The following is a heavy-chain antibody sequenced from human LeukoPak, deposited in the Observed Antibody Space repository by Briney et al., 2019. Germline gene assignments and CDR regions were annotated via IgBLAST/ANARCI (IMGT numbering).Heavy chain of an antibody. CDR3: ARQYQLLQSSYYFDY. CDR2: IYPGDSDT. J-gene: IGHJ4*02. V-gene: IGHV5-51*01. CDR1: GYSFTSYW. D-gene: IGHD2-2*01. Sequence: GESLKISCKGSGYSFTSYWIGWVRQMPGKGLEWMGIIYPGDSDTRYSPSFQGQVTISADKSISPAYLQWSSLKASDTAMYYCARQYQLLQSSYYFDYWGQGTLVTVSS.